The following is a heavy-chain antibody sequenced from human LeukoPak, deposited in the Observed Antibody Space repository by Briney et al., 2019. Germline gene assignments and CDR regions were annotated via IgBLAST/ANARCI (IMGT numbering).Heavy chain of an antibody. CDR1: GFTFSSYA. D-gene: IGHD1-26*01. J-gene: IGHJ4*02. Sequence: GGSLRLSCAASGFTFSSYAMSWVRQAPGKGLEWVSAISRSDDSPNYSTNYADSATGRFTISRDNSKNTLYLQMNSLRAEDTAIYYCAKALPGWGCEGDWGQGTLVTVSS. CDR3: AKALPGWGCEGD. V-gene: IGHV3-23*01. CDR2: ISRSDDSPNYST.